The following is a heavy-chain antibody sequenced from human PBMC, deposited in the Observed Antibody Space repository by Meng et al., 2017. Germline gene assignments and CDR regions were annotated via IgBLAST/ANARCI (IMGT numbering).Heavy chain of an antibody. Sequence: QGQLVQSGAEVKMPGASVKVFCKASGYTFTSYDINWVRQATGQGLEWMGWMNPNSGNTGYAQKFQGRVTMTRNTSISTAYMELSSLRSEDTAVYYCARGPNRWTGFDYWGQGTLVTVSS. D-gene: IGHD3/OR15-3a*01. CDR1: GYTFTSYD. CDR3: ARGPNRWTGFDY. J-gene: IGHJ4*02. V-gene: IGHV1-8*01. CDR2: MNPNSGNT.